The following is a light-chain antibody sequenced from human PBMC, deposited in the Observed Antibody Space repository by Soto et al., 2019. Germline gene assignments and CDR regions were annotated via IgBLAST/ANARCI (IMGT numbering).Light chain of an antibody. Sequence: IQLTQSPSSLSASVGDRITITCRASQDISNCLAWYQQRPGAAPKLLIYAASTLQSGVPPRFSGSGSGTEFTLTLSGLQPENFATYYCQQLDTYPPRLPLGGGTRVEIK. J-gene: IGKJ4*01. CDR1: QDISNC. V-gene: IGKV1-9*01. CDR3: QQLDTYPPRLP. CDR2: AAS.